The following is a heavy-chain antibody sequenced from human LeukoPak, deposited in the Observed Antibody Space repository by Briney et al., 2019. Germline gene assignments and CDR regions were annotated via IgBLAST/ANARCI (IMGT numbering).Heavy chain of an antibody. V-gene: IGHV3-30*09. D-gene: IGHD6-19*01. CDR3: ARGSYSSGWYWYLDY. CDR2: ISYDGSNK. J-gene: IGHJ4*02. Sequence: GGSLRLSCEASGFTFRSYAFHWVRQPPGKGLEWVALISYDGSNKYFTDSVEGRFAISRDDSKNTLYLYLNSLRPDDTAVYFCARGSYSSGWYWYLDYWGQGALVTVSS. CDR1: GFTFRSYA.